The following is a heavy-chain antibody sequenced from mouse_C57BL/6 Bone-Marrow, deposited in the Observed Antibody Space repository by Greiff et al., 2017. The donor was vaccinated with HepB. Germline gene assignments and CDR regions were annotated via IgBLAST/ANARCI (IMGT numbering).Heavy chain of an antibody. D-gene: IGHD1-1*01. V-gene: IGHV1-59*01. CDR3: ALDYYGSSPYAMDY. CDR2: IDPSDSYT. J-gene: IGHJ4*01. Sequence: QVQLQQPGAELVRPGTSVKLSCKASGYTFTSYWMHWVKQRPGQGLEWIGVIDPSDSYTNYNQKFKGKATLTVDTSSSTAYMQLSSLPSEDSAVYYCALDYYGSSPYAMDYWGQGTSVTVSS. CDR1: GYTFTSYW.